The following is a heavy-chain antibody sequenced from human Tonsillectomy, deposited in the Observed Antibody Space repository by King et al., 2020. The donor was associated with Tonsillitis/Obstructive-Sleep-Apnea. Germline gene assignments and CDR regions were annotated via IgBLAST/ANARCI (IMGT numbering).Heavy chain of an antibody. Sequence: QLQESGPGLVKPSETLSLTCTVSGGSFSSHYWSWIRPPAGKGLEWIGRIYNSGSTKYNPSLESRVTMSVDTSKNQFSLKLSSVTAADTAVYYCARDGHYYDQTLYFFDYWGQGTLVTVSS. J-gene: IGHJ4*02. V-gene: IGHV4-4*07. CDR3: ARDGHYYDQTLYFFDY. D-gene: IGHD3-22*01. CDR1: GGSFSSHY. CDR2: IYNSGST.